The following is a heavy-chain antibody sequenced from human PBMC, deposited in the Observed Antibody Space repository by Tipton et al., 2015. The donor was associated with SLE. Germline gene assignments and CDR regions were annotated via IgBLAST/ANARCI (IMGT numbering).Heavy chain of an antibody. CDR1: GGSVSGYY. CDR2: IHYSGSA. Sequence: TLSLTCTVSGGSVSGYYWGWFRQPPGKGLEWIGYIHYSGSANYNPSLRSRVATSVDTSKNQFSLKLRSVTAADTAVYYCARGGLVLTLGMEVWGQGTTVTVSS. J-gene: IGHJ6*02. D-gene: IGHD3/OR15-3a*01. V-gene: IGHV4-59*08. CDR3: ARGGLVLTLGMEV.